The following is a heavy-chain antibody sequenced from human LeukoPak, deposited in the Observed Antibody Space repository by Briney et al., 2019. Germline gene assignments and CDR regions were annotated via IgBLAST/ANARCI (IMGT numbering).Heavy chain of an antibody. J-gene: IGHJ5*02. D-gene: IGHD3-10*01. Sequence: SETLSLTCAVSGGSISSSNWWSWVLQPPGKGLEWIGEIYHSGSTNYNPSLKSRVTISVDKSKNQFSLKLSSVTAADTAVYYCARAAMVRGVIGGWFDPWGQGTLVTVSS. CDR1: GGSISSSNW. CDR2: IYHSGST. V-gene: IGHV4-4*02. CDR3: ARAAMVRGVIGGWFDP.